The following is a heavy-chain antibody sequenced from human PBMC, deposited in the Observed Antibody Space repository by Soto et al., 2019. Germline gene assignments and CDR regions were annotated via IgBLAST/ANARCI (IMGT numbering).Heavy chain of an antibody. V-gene: IGHV4-31*03. D-gene: IGHD3-22*01. CDR1: GYSITAGGYY. Sequence: SETLSLTCSVSGYSITAGGYYWSWIRQHPGKGLEWIGSFYSSGSIIYNPSLKSRVSISGDTSRNQFSMTLTSVTAADTALYYCARMYSSGSGWFHPWGQGTLVTAPQ. CDR3: ARMYSSGSGWFHP. J-gene: IGHJ5*02. CDR2: FYSSGSI.